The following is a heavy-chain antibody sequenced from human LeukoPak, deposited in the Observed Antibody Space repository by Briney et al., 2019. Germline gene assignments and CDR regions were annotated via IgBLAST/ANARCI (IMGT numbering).Heavy chain of an antibody. Sequence: GGSLRLSCVVSGFSFSSFEMNWFHQAPGKGLEWVSYISSSFAIRYADSVKGRFTISRDHARDSLYLEMNSLRVEDTAVYYCASSLSGYNTDPFFEQWGQGALVTVS. CDR2: ISSSFAI. J-gene: IGHJ4*02. D-gene: IGHD5-12*01. CDR1: GFSFSSFE. CDR3: ASSLSGYNTDPFFEQ. V-gene: IGHV3-48*03.